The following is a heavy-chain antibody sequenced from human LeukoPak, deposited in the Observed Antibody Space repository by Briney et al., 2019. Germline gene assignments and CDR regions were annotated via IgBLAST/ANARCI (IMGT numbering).Heavy chain of an antibody. Sequence: GGSLRVSCAASGFTFSSYSMNWVRQAPGKGLEWVSSISSSSSYIYYADSVKGRFTISRDNAKNSLYLQMNSLRAEDTAVYYCARQLVRGFGFDYWGQGTLVTVSS. D-gene: IGHD6-6*01. J-gene: IGHJ4*02. CDR1: GFTFSSYS. CDR2: ISSSSSYI. V-gene: IGHV3-21*01. CDR3: ARQLVRGFGFDY.